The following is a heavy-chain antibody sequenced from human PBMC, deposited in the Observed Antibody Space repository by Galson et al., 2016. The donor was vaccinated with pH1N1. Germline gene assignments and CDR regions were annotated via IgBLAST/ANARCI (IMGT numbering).Heavy chain of an antibody. CDR3: ARVNHHYYYGMDV. Sequence: SLRLSCAASGFSFSNYGMHWVRQAPGKGLEWVSYISSSSSTIYYADSVKGRFTISRDNAKNSLYLQMSSLRAEDTAVYYCARVNHHYYYGMDVWSQGTTVTVS. D-gene: IGHD1-14*01. CDR1: GFSFSNYG. V-gene: IGHV3-48*01. CDR2: ISSSSSTI. J-gene: IGHJ6*02.